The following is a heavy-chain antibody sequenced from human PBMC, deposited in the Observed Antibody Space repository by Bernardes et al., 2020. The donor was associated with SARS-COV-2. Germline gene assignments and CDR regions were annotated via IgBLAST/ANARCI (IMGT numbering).Heavy chain of an antibody. CDR2: IYPGDSDT. D-gene: IGHD3-22*01. CDR3: ARQRDDSSGYYPFDY. V-gene: IGHV5-51*01. CDR1: GYSFTSYW. Sequence: GESRKISCKGSGYSFTSYWIGWVRQMPGKGLEWMGIIYPGDSDTRYSPSFQGQVTISADKSISTAYLQWSSLKASDTAMYYCARQRDDSSGYYPFDYWGQGTLVTVSS. J-gene: IGHJ4*02.